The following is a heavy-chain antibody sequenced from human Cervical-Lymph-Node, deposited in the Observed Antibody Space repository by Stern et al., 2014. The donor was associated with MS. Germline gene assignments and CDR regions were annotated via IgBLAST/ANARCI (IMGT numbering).Heavy chain of an antibody. D-gene: IGHD4-17*01. Sequence: VQLVQSGAEVKKPGSSVTVSCKASGGTLSDYGISWVRQAPGQGLEWMGGIIPMFGTANYAQKFQGRVTITADDSTNTAYMDLSSLTSEDTAVYYCARDGDSSMLGLDVWGQGTTVTVSS. V-gene: IGHV1-69*01. CDR1: GGTLSDYG. CDR3: ARDGDSSMLGLDV. J-gene: IGHJ6*02. CDR2: IIPMFGTA.